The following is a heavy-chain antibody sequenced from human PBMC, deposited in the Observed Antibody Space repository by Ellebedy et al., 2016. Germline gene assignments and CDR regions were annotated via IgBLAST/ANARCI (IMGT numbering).Heavy chain of an antibody. D-gene: IGHD6-13*01. CDR3: ARGGGGTAVAMGV. CDR2: ISSSSSYT. J-gene: IGHJ6*02. V-gene: IGHV3-11*06. CDR1: GFSFSSYA. Sequence: GGSLRLSCAASGFSFSSYAMSWIRQAPGKGLEWVSYISSSSSYTNYADSVKGRFTISRDNAKNTLFLQMNSLRAEDTAGYYCARGGGGTAVAMGVWGQGTTVTVSS.